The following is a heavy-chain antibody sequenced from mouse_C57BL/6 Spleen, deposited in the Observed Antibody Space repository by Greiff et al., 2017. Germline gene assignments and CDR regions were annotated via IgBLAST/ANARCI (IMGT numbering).Heavy chain of an antibody. V-gene: IGHV1-15*01. CDR2: IDPETGGT. Sequence: QVQLKQSGAELVRPGASVTLSCKASGYTFTDYEMHWVKQTPVHGLEWIGAIDPETGGTAYNQKFKGKAILTADKSSSTAYMALRSLASEDSAVYYCTRGTTVVRAMDYWGQGTSVTVSS. J-gene: IGHJ4*01. D-gene: IGHD1-1*01. CDR3: TRGTTVVRAMDY. CDR1: GYTFTDYE.